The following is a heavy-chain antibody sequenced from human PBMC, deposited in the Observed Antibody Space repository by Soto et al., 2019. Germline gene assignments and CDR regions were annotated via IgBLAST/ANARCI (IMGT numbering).Heavy chain of an antibody. CDR1: GGTFSGYS. CDR2: IIPIFGIE. Sequence: QVQLVQSGAEVKKPGSSVKVSCKASGGTFSGYSITWVRQAPGHGLEWIGRIIPIFGIESYAQKFQGRVTITADESTSTAYMELSSLRSDDTAVYYCAREDRDRETGLVPAAIDGMDVWGQGTTVTVSS. J-gene: IGHJ6*02. V-gene: IGHV1-69*08. D-gene: IGHD2-2*01. CDR3: AREDRDRETGLVPAAIDGMDV.